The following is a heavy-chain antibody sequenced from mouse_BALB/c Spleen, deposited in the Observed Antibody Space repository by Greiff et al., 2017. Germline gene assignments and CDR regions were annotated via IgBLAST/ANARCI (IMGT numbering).Heavy chain of an antibody. D-gene: IGHD2-1*01. Sequence: EVQLQQSGAELVKPGASVKLSCTASGFNINDTYMHWVKQRPEQGLEWIGRIDPANGNTKYDPKFQGKATITADTSSNTAYLQLSSLTSDDAAVYYYARIGLYGNYYAMDYWGQGTAVTVSS. V-gene: IGHV14-3*02. CDR2: IDPANGNT. CDR1: GFNINDTY. CDR3: ARIGLYGNYYAMDY. J-gene: IGHJ4*01.